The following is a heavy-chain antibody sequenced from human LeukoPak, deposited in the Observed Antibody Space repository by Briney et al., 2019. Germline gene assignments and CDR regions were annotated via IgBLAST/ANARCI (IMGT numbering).Heavy chain of an antibody. J-gene: IGHJ4*02. CDR3: ARGSEGVGDY. V-gene: IGHV3-21*01. CDR1: GFTFSSYS. CDR2: ISSSSSYI. D-gene: IGHD1-26*01. Sequence: GGSLRLSCAASGFTFSSYSMNWVRQAPGKGLEWVSSISSSSSYIYYADSVKGRFTISRDNSKNTLYLQMNSLRPEDTAVYYCARGSEGVGDYWGQGTLVTVSS.